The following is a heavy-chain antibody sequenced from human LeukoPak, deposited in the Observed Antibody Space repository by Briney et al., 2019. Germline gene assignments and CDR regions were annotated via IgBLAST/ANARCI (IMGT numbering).Heavy chain of an antibody. V-gene: IGHV3-15*01. CDR2: IKSKTDGGTT. CDR1: GFTFSNAW. D-gene: IGHD5-12*01. CDR3: ALAGGGYDYYFDY. Sequence: GGSLRLSCAASGFTFSNAWMSWVRQAPGKGLEWVGRIKSKTDGGTTDYAAPVKGRFTISRDDSKNTLYLQMNSLKTEDTAVYYCALAGGGYDYYFDYWGQGTLVTVSS. J-gene: IGHJ4*02.